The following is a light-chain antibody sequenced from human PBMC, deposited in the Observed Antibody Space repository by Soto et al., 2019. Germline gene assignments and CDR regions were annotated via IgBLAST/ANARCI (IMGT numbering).Light chain of an antibody. J-gene: IGLJ1*01. CDR1: IANIGAAYN. V-gene: IGLV1-40*01. CDR2: GNN. CDR3: QASDSSLRGGG. Sequence: LPQPPSLSGSPGTNVTISCTGSIANIGAAYNVDWYQQLRGTAPKLLLYGNNHRPPGVPARFSRCQSGTSASLAIAGLQAEGGVENFWQASDSSLRGGGLGTGPKVTV.